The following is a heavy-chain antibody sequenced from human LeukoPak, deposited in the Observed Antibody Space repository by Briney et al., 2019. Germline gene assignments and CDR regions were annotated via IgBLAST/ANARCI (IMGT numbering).Heavy chain of an antibody. J-gene: IGHJ4*02. V-gene: IGHV3-7*01. CDR3: ARHVRFEGVDY. CDR2: TKQDGSEK. D-gene: IGHD3-3*01. CDR1: GFIFTSYW. Sequence: PGGSLRLSCAASGFIFTSYWMSWVRQAPGKGLEWVANTKQDGSEKYYVDSVKGRFTISRDNAKNSLFLQMSSLRAEDTAVYYCARHVRFEGVDYWGQGTLVTVSS.